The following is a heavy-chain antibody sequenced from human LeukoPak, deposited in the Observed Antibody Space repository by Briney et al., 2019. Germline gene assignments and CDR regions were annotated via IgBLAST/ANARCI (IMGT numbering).Heavy chain of an antibody. CDR2: IYHSGIS. V-gene: IGHV4-59*01. CDR3: AGGGDYQRAIGLDY. D-gene: IGHD4-17*01. CDR1: GVSMSRYS. J-gene: IGHJ4*02. Sequence: AETLSLTCTVSGVSMSRYSLSWVRQPPGKGPECIGYIYHSGISNYNPSLKGRVTMSLDTSVSQFSLKLSSVTAADTAIYYCAGGGDYQRAIGLDYWGQGTLVSVSS.